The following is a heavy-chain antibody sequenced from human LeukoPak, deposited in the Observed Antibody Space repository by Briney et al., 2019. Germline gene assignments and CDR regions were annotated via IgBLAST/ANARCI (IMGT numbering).Heavy chain of an antibody. D-gene: IGHD3-3*01. J-gene: IGHJ6*02. V-gene: IGHV3-23*01. CDR2: ISGSGGST. CDR1: GFTFSSYA. Sequence: GGSLRLSCAASGFTFSSYAMSWVRQAPGKGLEWVSAISGSGGSTYYADSVKGRFTISRDNSKNTLYLQTNSLRAEDTAVYYCARDPTYYDFRYGMDVWGQGTTVTVSS. CDR3: ARDPTYYDFRYGMDV.